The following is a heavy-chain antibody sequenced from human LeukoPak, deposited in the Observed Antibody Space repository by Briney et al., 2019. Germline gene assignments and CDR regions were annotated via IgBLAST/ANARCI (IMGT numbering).Heavy chain of an antibody. D-gene: IGHD6-13*01. Sequence: SETLSLTCTVSDGAITGYYWGWIRQPPGNGLEWIGHIYYSWSTNYNPSLKSRVTISVDTPKNHFSLKLNSVTAADTAVYYCARGYSTSWTYYFDYWGQGALVTVSS. V-gene: IGHV4-59*12. CDR2: IYYSWST. CDR1: DGAITGYY. J-gene: IGHJ4*02. CDR3: ARGYSTSWTYYFDY.